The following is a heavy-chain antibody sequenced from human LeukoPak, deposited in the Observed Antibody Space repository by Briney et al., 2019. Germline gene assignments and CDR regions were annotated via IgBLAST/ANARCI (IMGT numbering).Heavy chain of an antibody. CDR1: GYSLTSYW. CDR2: IYPGDSDT. CDR3: ARRGIAAAGTNWFDP. V-gene: IGHV5-51*03. J-gene: IGHJ5*02. Sequence: PGESLKISCKGSGYSLTSYWIGWVRQMPGKGLEWMGIIYPGDSDTRYSPSFQGQVTISADKSISTAYLQWSSLKASDTAMYYCARRGIAAAGTNWFDPWGQGTLVTVSS. D-gene: IGHD6-13*01.